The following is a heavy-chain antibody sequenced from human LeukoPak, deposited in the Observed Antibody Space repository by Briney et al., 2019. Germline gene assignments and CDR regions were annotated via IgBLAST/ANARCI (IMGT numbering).Heavy chain of an antibody. J-gene: IGHJ4*02. Sequence: GASVKVSCKASGGTFSSYAISWVRQAPGQGLEWVGGIIPIFVTTNYAEKFQGRVTITADESTSTAYMELSSLRSEDTAVYYCAKGTFSSGWFQGFYFDYWGQGTLVTVSS. CDR1: GGTFSSYA. D-gene: IGHD6-19*01. V-gene: IGHV1-69*13. CDR3: AKGTFSSGWFQGFYFDY. CDR2: IIPIFVTT.